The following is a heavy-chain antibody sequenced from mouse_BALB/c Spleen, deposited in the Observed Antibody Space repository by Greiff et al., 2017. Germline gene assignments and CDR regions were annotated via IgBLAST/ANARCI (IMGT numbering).Heavy chain of an antibody. V-gene: IGHV5-2*01. CDR1: EYEFPSHD. J-gene: IGHJ2*01. Sequence: DVHLVESGGGLVQPGESLKLSCESNEYEFPSHDMSWVRKTPEKRLELVAAINSDGGSTYYPDTMERRFIISRDNTKKTLYLQMSSLRSEDTALYYCASYYGNYYFDYWGQGTTLTVSS. D-gene: IGHD2-1*01. CDR3: ASYYGNYYFDY. CDR2: INSDGGST.